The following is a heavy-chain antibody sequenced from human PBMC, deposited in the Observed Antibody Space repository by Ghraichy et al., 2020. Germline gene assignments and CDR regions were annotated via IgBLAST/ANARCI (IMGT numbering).Heavy chain of an antibody. CDR1: GGSISSGGYY. CDR3: ASLSPYDFWSGYYFDY. D-gene: IGHD3-3*01. J-gene: IGHJ4*02. V-gene: IGHV4-31*02. Sequence: SLTCTVSGGSISSGGYYWSWIRQHPGKGLEWIGYIYYSGSTYYNPSLKSRVTISVDTSKNQFSLKLSSVTAADTAVYYCASLSPYDFWSGYYFDYWGQGTLVTVSS. CDR2: IYYSGST.